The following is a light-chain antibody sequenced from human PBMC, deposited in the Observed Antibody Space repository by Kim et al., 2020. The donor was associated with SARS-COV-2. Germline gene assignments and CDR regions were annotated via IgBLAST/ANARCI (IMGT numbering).Light chain of an antibody. CDR3: MQGTHWPPWT. CDR2: KVS. V-gene: IGKV2-30*02. CDR1: QSLVHSDGNTY. Sequence: DVVMTQSPLSLPVTLGQPASISCRSSQSLVHSDGNTYLIWFQQRPGQSPRRLIYKVSNRDSGVPDRFSGSGSGTDFTLKISRVEAEDVGVYYCMQGTHWPPWTFGQGTKVDIK. J-gene: IGKJ1*01.